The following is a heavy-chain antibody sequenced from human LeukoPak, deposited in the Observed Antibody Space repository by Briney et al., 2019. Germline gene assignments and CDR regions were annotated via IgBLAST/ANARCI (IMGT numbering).Heavy chain of an antibody. J-gene: IGHJ1*01. Sequence: PGGSLRLSCSASGFTFSRYAMHWVRQAPGKGLEYVSAISSDGGSTYYADSVKGRFTISRDNSKNTLYLQMSSLRAEDTAVYYCTSQYYYGSGHFQHWGQGTLVTVSS. D-gene: IGHD3-10*01. V-gene: IGHV3-64D*06. CDR2: ISSDGGST. CDR1: GFTFSRYA. CDR3: TSQYYYGSGHFQH.